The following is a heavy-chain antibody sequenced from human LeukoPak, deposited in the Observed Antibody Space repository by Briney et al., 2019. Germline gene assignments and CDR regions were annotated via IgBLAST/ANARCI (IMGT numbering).Heavy chain of an antibody. J-gene: IGHJ4*02. D-gene: IGHD3-10*01. CDR1: GGSISSGGYY. CDR2: IYTSGST. Sequence: SETLSLTCTVSGGSISSGGYYWTWIRQPAGKGLEWIGRIYTSGSTNYNPSLKSRVTISVDTSKNQFSLKLSSVTAADTAVYYCARDRMVRGFFFDYWGQGTLVTVSS. CDR3: ARDRMVRGFFFDY. V-gene: IGHV4-61*02.